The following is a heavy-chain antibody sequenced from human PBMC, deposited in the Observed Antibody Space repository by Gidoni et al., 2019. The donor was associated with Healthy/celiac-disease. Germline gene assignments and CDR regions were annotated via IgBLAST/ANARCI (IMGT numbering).Heavy chain of an antibody. CDR3: ATSSGWFDY. CDR2: IWYDESNK. D-gene: IGHD6-19*01. Sequence: QVQLVESGGGVVQPGRSLRLSCAASGFTFSSYGMHWVRQAPGKGLEWVAVIWYDESNKYYADSVKGRFTISRDNSKNTLYLQMNSLRAEDTAVYYCATSSGWFDYWGQGTLVTVSS. CDR1: GFTFSSYG. J-gene: IGHJ4*02. V-gene: IGHV3-33*01.